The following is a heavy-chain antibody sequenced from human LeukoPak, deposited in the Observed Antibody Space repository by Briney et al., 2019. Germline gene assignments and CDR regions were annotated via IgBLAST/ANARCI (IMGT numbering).Heavy chain of an antibody. J-gene: IGHJ6*02. CDR1: GFTFSSYA. Sequence: GGSLRLSCAASGFTFSSYAMHWVRQAPGKGLEWVAVISYDGSNKYYADSVKGRFTISRDNSKNTLYLQMNSLRAEDTAVYYCAKALASNPYYGLDVWGQGTTVTVSS. D-gene: IGHD2-21*01. V-gene: IGHV3-30-3*01. CDR2: ISYDGSNK. CDR3: AKALASNPYYGLDV.